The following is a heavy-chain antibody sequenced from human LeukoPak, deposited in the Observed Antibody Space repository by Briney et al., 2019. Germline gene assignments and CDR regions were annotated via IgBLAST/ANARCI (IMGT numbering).Heavy chain of an antibody. CDR1: GFTVSSNY. CDR2: IYSGGST. CDR3: AREPEGYSGYVYDDY. Sequence: PGGSLRLSCAASGFTVSSNYMSWVRQAPGKGLEWVSVIYSGGSTYYADSVKGRFTISRDNSKNTLYLQMNSLRAEDTAVYYCAREPEGYSGYVYDDYWGQGTLVTVSS. V-gene: IGHV3-53*01. D-gene: IGHD5-12*01. J-gene: IGHJ4*02.